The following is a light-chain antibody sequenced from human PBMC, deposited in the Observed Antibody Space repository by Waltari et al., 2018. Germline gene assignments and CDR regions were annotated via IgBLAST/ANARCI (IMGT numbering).Light chain of an antibody. V-gene: IGLV2-14*01. CDR2: EVS. CDR3: SSYTSSSTLAVV. Sequence: QSALTQPASVSGSPGQSITISCTGTSSDVGGYNYVSWYQQHPGKAPKLMIYEVSNRPSGVSHRFSGSKSGNTSSLTISGLQAEDEADYYCSSYTSSSTLAVVFGGGTKLTVL. J-gene: IGLJ2*01. CDR1: SSDVGGYNY.